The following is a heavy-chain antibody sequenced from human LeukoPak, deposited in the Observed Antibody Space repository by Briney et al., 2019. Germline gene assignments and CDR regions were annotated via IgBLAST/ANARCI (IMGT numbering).Heavy chain of an antibody. D-gene: IGHD3-3*01. J-gene: IGHJ4*02. CDR3: AGGFGFLFEH. Sequence: GGSLRLSRVVSGFTFSSFWMHWVRQAPGKGLEWVANIKQDGSEIYYVDSVKGRFTISRDNAKNSLYLQMNSLRAEDTAVYYCAGGFGFLFEHWGQGTLVTVSS. CDR2: IKQDGSEI. V-gene: IGHV3-7*05. CDR1: GFTFSSFW.